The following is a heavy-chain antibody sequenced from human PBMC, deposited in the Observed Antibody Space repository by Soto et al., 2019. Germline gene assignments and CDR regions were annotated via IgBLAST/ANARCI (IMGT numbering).Heavy chain of an antibody. CDR1: GFTFSIYS. D-gene: IGHD3-10*02. V-gene: IGHV3-21*01. J-gene: IGHJ3*02. CDR2: IDSSSNYI. Sequence: EVQLVESGGGLVKPGGSLRLSCAASGFTFSIYSMDWVRQAPGKGLEWVSCIDSSSNYIYYADSMKGRFTISRDNATNSLYLQMNSLRAEDTAVYYCAREAHFYGRSDVFDIWGQGTMVTVSS. CDR3: AREAHFYGRSDVFDI.